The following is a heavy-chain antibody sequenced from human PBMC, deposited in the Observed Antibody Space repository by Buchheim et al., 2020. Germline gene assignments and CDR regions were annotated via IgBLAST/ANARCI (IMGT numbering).Heavy chain of an antibody. CDR3: ARDDPYSGSYMY. CDR2: IWYDGSNK. J-gene: IGHJ4*02. V-gene: IGHV3-33*01. Sequence: QVQLVESGGGVVQPGRSLRLSCAASGFTFSSYGMHWVRQAPSKGLEWVAVIWYDGSNKYYADSVKGRFTISRDNSKNTLYLQMNSLRAEDTAVYYCARDDPYSGSYMYWGQGTL. CDR1: GFTFSSYG. D-gene: IGHD1-26*01.